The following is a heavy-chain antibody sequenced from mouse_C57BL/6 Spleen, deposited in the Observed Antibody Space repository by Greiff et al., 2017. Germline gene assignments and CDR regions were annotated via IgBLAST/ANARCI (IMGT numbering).Heavy chain of an antibody. D-gene: IGHD1-1*02. Sequence: EVKLQESGPGLVKPSQSLSLTCSVTGYSITSGYYWNWIRQFPGNKLEWMGYISYDGSNNYNPSLKNRISITRDTSKNQFFLKLNSVTTEDTATYYCARRLWGFAYWGQGTLVTVSA. V-gene: IGHV3-6*01. CDR3: ARRLWGFAY. J-gene: IGHJ3*01. CDR2: ISYDGSN. CDR1: GYSITSGYY.